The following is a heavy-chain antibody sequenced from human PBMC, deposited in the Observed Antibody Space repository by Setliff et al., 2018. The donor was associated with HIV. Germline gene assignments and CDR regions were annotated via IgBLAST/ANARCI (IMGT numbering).Heavy chain of an antibody. CDR3: ATFADGPDS. V-gene: IGHV3-7*01. D-gene: IGHD3-3*01. CDR2: IREDGREK. Sequence: LRLSCEASGFTFSIYNMTWVRQAPGKGLEWVATIREDGREKYYVGSVKGRFTISRDNAKRSLYLQMNRLKTDDTAFYYCATFADGPDSWGQGTLVTVSS. J-gene: IGHJ4*02. CDR1: GFTFSIYN.